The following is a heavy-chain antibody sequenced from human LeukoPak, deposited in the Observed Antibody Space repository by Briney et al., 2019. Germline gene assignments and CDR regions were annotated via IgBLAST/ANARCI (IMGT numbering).Heavy chain of an antibody. V-gene: IGHV3-48*04. J-gene: IGHJ4*02. CDR2: ISSDSATI. CDR3: ARDPTYYYDSSGYVPSPV. Sequence: PGGSLRLSCAASGFTLSSNSMNWVRQAPGKGLEWVSYISSDSATIYYADSVKGRFTISRDNAKNSLYLQMNSLRAEDTAVYYCARDPTYYYDSSGYVPSPVWGQGTLVTVSS. CDR1: GFTLSSNS. D-gene: IGHD3-22*01.